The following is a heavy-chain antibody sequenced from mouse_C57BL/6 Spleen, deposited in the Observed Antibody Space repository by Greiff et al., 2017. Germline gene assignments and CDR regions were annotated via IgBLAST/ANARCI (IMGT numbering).Heavy chain of an antibody. V-gene: IGHV1-15*01. CDR1: GYTFTDYE. Sequence: VQLQQSGAELVRPGASVTLSCKASGYTFTDYEMHWVKQTPVHGLEWIGAIDPETGGTAYNQKFKGKAILTADKSSSTAYMELRSLTSEDSAVHYCKRRGHGYYGFDDWGQGTTLTVSS. CDR2: IDPETGGT. D-gene: IGHD2-3*01. CDR3: KRRGHGYYGFDD. J-gene: IGHJ2*01.